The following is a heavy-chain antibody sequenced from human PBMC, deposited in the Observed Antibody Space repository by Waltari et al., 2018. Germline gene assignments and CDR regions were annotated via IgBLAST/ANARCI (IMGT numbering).Heavy chain of an antibody. V-gene: IGHV3-23*01. CDR1: GFTFRSYA. CDR2: ISASGGAT. J-gene: IGHJ6*02. Sequence: EMQLLESGGGLVQPGGSLRLSCAASGFTFRSYAMSWVGPAPAKGLEWVSGISASGGATYYADSVKGQFTISRDNSKNTLYLQMNSLRAEDTALYYCAKAIEVRGGILGYGLDVWGQGTTVTVSS. D-gene: IGHD3-10*01. CDR3: AKAIEVRGGILGYGLDV.